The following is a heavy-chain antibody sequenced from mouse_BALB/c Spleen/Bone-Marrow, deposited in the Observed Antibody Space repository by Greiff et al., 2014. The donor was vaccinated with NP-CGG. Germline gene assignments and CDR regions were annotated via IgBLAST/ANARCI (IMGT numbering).Heavy chain of an antibody. CDR3: TRGEDY. CDR1: GFNIKDTF. CDR2: IDPANGNT. J-gene: IGHJ2*01. V-gene: IGHV14-3*02. Sequence: EVQLQESGAELVTPGASVKLSCTGSGFNIKDTFMHWVKQRPEQGLEWIGRIDPANGNTKYDPKFQGKATITADTSSNTAYLHLTSLTSEDTAVYYCTRGEDYWGQGTTLAVSS.